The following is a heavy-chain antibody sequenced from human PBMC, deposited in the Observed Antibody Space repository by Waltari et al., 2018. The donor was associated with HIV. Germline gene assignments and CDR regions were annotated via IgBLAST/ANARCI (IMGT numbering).Heavy chain of an antibody. V-gene: IGHV3-9*01. J-gene: IGHJ3*02. D-gene: IGHD6-13*01. CDR2: ISWNSGSI. CDR1: GFTFDDYA. CDR3: AKQQQLVGDAFDI. Sequence: EVQLVESGGGLVQPGRSLRLSCAASGFTFDDYAMHWVRQAPGKGLEWVSGISWNSGSIGYADSVKGRFTISRDNAKNSLYLQMNSLRAEDTALYYCAKQQQLVGDAFDIWGQGTMVTVSS.